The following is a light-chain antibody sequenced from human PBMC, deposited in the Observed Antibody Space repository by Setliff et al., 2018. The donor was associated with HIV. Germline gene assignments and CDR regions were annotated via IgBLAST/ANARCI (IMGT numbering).Light chain of an antibody. J-gene: IGLJ1*01. Sequence: QSALTQPASVSGSPGQSINISCIGTGRDIGGYNYVSWYQQHPGKAPKLIIYGVTKRSSGVSNRFSGSKAGTTASLTISGLQAEDVADYYCSSYTSTSAYVFGTVTKVTVL. CDR1: GRDIGGYNY. CDR3: SSYTSTSAYV. CDR2: GVT. V-gene: IGLV2-14*03.